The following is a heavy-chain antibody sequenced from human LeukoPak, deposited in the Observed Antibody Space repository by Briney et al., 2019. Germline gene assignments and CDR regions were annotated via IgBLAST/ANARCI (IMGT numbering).Heavy chain of an antibody. Sequence: SVKVSCKASGGTFSSHAISWVRQAPGQGLEWMGGIIPIFGTANYAQKFQGRVTITADKSTSTAYMELSSLRSEDTAVYYCARDPSRVVTAPGYYWGQGTLVTVSS. V-gene: IGHV1-69*06. J-gene: IGHJ4*02. D-gene: IGHD2-21*02. CDR3: ARDPSRVVTAPGYY. CDR2: IIPIFGTA. CDR1: GGTFSSHA.